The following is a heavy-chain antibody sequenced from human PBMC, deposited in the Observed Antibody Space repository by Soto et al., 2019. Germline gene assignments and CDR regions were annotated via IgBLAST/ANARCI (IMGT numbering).Heavy chain of an antibody. V-gene: IGHV4-4*02. D-gene: IGHD2-21*02. J-gene: IGHJ4*02. CDR1: GGSISSSNW. CDR2: IYHSENT. CDR3: ARHPFYGNRYYYSIGFDN. Sequence: PSETLSLTCDVSGGSISSSNWWIWVRQPPGKGLEWIGEIYHSENTNYNPSLKSRVTISVDKSKNQLSLRLTSVTAADTAVYYCARHPFYGNRYYYSIGFDNWGQGTLVTVSS.